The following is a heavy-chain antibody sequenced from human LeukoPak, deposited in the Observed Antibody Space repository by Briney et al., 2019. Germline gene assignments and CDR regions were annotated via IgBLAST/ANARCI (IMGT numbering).Heavy chain of an antibody. CDR3: ARFTRSASSDLY. V-gene: IGHV3-7*01. J-gene: IGHJ4*02. Sequence: GGSLRLSCAASGFTFSNSWMSWVRQAPEGGLEWVANIKADGSQKDYVDSRKGRFTVSRDNAKNSVYLEMKSLRVEDTAIYYCARFTRSASSDLYSGQRTPVTVSS. CDR1: GFTFSNSW. D-gene: IGHD3-10*01. CDR2: IKADGSQK.